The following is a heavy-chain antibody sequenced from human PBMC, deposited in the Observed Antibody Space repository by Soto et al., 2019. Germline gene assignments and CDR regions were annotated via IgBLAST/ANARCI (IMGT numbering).Heavy chain of an antibody. CDR3: AKGAQGWERRYLDY. D-gene: IGHD1-26*01. CDR2: ISGSGGST. V-gene: IGHV3-23*01. CDR1: GFTFSSYA. J-gene: IGHJ4*02. Sequence: EVQLLESGGGLVQPGGSLRLSCAASGFTFSSYAMSWVRQAPGKGLEWVSAISGSGGSTYYADSVKGRFTISRDNSKNTLSRQMNSLRAEDTAVYYCAKGAQGWERRYLDYWGQGTLVTVSS.